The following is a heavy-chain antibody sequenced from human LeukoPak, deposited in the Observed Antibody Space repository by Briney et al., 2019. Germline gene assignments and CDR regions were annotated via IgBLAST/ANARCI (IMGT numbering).Heavy chain of an antibody. Sequence: PSETLSLTCAVSGGSISSSNWWSWVRQPPGKGLEWIGEIYHSGSTNYNPSLKSRVTISVDKSKNQFSLKLSSVTAADTAVYYCARLPYDILTGYYPPFDYWGQGTLVTVSS. CDR1: GGSISSSNW. V-gene: IGHV4-4*02. CDR3: ARLPYDILTGYYPPFDY. D-gene: IGHD3-9*01. CDR2: IYHSGST. J-gene: IGHJ4*02.